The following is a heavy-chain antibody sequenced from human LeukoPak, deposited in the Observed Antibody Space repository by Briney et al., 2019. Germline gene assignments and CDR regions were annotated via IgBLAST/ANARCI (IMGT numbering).Heavy chain of an antibody. CDR1: GYTFTSYG. Sequence: ASVKVSCKASGYTFTSYGISWVQQAPGQGLEWMGWISAYNGNTNYAQKLQGRVTMTTDTSTSTAYMELRSLRSDDTAVYYCAREDRVAMVRGPLGAFDIWGQGTMVTVSS. D-gene: IGHD3-10*01. CDR3: AREDRVAMVRGPLGAFDI. V-gene: IGHV1-18*01. CDR2: ISAYNGNT. J-gene: IGHJ3*02.